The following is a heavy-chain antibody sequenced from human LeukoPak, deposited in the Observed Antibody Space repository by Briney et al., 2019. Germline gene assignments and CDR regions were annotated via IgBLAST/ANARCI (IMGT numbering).Heavy chain of an antibody. V-gene: IGHV4-34*01. D-gene: IGHD5-12*01. CDR2: INHSGST. J-gene: IGHJ5*02. Sequence: SETLSLTCAVYGGSFSDYYWSWIRQPPGKGLEWIGEINHSGSTNSNPSLKSRVTISVDTSKNQFSLKLSSVTAADTAVYYCARVATIFNWFDPWGQGTLVTVSS. CDR3: ARVATIFNWFDP. CDR1: GGSFSDYY.